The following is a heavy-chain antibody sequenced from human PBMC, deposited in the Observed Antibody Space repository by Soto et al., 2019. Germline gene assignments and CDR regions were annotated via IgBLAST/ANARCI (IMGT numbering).Heavy chain of an antibody. J-gene: IGHJ4*02. Sequence: ASVKVSCKASGYTFTSYDINWVRQATGQGLEWMGWMNPNSGNTGYAQKFQGRVTMTRNTSISTAYMELSSLRSEDTAVYYCARGQTYDFWSGYYGGNDYWGQGTLVTVSS. V-gene: IGHV1-8*01. CDR3: ARGQTYDFWSGYYGGNDY. D-gene: IGHD3-3*01. CDR1: GYTFTSYD. CDR2: MNPNSGNT.